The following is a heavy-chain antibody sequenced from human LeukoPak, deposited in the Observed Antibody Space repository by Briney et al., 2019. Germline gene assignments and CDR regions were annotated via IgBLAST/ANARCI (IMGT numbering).Heavy chain of an antibody. Sequence: GGSLRLSCGASGFNFGTYWMHWVRQAPGKGLAWVSGINSDGGTTTYADSVKGRFTISRDNAKNTLYLQMNNLRAEDTAIYYCATDSYVSGSYYRLFYWGQGTLVTVSS. D-gene: IGHD3-10*01. J-gene: IGHJ4*02. CDR3: ATDSYVSGSYYRLFY. CDR2: INSDGGTT. V-gene: IGHV3-74*01. CDR1: GFNFGTYW.